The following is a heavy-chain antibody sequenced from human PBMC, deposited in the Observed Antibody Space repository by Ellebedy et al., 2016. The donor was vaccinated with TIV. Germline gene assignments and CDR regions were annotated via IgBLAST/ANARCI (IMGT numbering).Heavy chain of an antibody. CDR1: GDSVSSNSAA. J-gene: IGHJ6*02. D-gene: IGHD5-12*01. Sequence: SQTLSLTCVISGDSVSSNSAAWNWIRQSPSRGLEWLGRTSYRSKWYNDYAVSVKSRISINPDTSKNQFSLQLNSVTPEDTAVYYCARAGWLRFDYYYGMDVWGQGTTVTVSS. CDR2: TSYRSKWYN. V-gene: IGHV6-1*01. CDR3: ARAGWLRFDYYYGMDV.